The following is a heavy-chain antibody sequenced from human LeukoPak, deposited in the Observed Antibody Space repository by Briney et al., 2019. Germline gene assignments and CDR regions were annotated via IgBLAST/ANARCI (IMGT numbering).Heavy chain of an antibody. Sequence: PGGSLRLSCAASGFTFSSYAMSWVRQAPGKGLEWVSAISGSGGSTNYADSVKGRFTISRDNSKNTLYLQMNSLRAEDTAVYYCAKDLEKWEPVYNWFDPWGQGTLVTVSS. J-gene: IGHJ5*02. V-gene: IGHV3-23*01. D-gene: IGHD1-26*01. CDR3: AKDLEKWEPVYNWFDP. CDR1: GFTFSSYA. CDR2: ISGSGGST.